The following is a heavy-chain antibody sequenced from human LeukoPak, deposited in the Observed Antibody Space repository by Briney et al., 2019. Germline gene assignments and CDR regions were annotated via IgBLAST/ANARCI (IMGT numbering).Heavy chain of an antibody. D-gene: IGHD2-15*01. CDR2: ISGSGGST. Sequence: GGSLRLSCAASGFTFSSYAMSWVRQAPGKGLEWVSAISGSGGSTYYADSVKGRFTISRDNSKNTLYLQMNSLRAEDTAVYYCAKGGPTGIVVVVAATVPFDYWGQGTPVTVSS. CDR3: AKGGPTGIVVVVAATVPFDY. J-gene: IGHJ4*02. V-gene: IGHV3-23*01. CDR1: GFTFSSYA.